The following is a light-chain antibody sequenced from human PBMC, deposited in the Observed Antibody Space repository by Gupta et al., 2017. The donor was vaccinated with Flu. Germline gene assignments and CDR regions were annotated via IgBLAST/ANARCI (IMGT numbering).Light chain of an antibody. J-gene: IGLJ1*01. Sequence: QSVLAQPPSASGTPGQRVTISWSVSRSNIGSNSVNWYQQVPGTSPKLLMYSSNQRPSGVPDRFAGSKSGTSASLAISGLQSEDEADYYCAAWDDSLNGHYVFGTGTKVTVL. CDR2: SSN. CDR1: RSNIGSNS. CDR3: AAWDDSLNGHYV. V-gene: IGLV1-44*01.